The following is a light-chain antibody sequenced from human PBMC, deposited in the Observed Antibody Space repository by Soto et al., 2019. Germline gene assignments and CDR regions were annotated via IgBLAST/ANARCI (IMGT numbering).Light chain of an antibody. V-gene: IGKV1-8*01. CDR3: QQYNSYPSK. CDR1: QGISSY. Sequence: AIRMTQSPSSLSASTGDRVTITCRASQGISSYLAWYQQKPGKAPKLLIYAASTLQSGVPSRFSGSGSGTEFTLTISSLQPDDFATYYCQQYNSYPSKFGQGTKVDIK. CDR2: AAS. J-gene: IGKJ1*01.